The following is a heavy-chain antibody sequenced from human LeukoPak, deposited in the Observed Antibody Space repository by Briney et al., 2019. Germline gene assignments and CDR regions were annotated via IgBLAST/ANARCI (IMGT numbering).Heavy chain of an antibody. J-gene: IGHJ6*03. CDR2: IYYSGST. CDR1: GGSISSYY. D-gene: IGHD2-15*01. Sequence: PSETLSLTCTVSGGSISSYYWSWIRQPPGKGLEWIGYIYYSGSTNYNPSLKSRVTISVDTSKNQFSLKLSSVTAADTAVFYCARDSRSSSGGTYYYYMDVWGKGTTVTVSS. CDR3: ARDSRSSSGGTYYYYMDV. V-gene: IGHV4-59*01.